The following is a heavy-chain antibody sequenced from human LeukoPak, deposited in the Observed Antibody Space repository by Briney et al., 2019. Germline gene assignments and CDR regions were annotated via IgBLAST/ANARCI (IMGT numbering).Heavy chain of an antibody. V-gene: IGHV3-48*04. D-gene: IGHD1-1*01. CDR1: GFTFSSYS. J-gene: IGHJ5*02. Sequence: GGSLRLSCAASGFTFSSYSMNWVRQAPGKGLEWVSYISSSSSTIYYADSVKGRFTISRDNAKNSLYLQMNSLRAEDTAVYYCTTDAGTPTLPDPYPWGQGTLVTVSS. CDR3: TTDAGTPTLPDPYP. CDR2: ISSSSSTI.